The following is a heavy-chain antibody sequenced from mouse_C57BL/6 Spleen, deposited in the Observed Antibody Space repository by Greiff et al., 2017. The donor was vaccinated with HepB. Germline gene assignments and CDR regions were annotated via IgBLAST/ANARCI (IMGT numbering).Heavy chain of an antibody. CDR1: GYSITSGYY. CDR3: ARDRDYAWFAY. Sequence: EVKLLESGPGLVKPSQSLSLTCSVTGYSITSGYYWNWIRQFPGNKLEWMGYISYDGSNNYNPSLKNRISITRDTSKNQFFLKLNSVTTEDTATYYCARDRDYAWFAYWGQGTLVTVSA. CDR2: ISYDGSN. D-gene: IGHD2-4*01. V-gene: IGHV3-6*01. J-gene: IGHJ3*01.